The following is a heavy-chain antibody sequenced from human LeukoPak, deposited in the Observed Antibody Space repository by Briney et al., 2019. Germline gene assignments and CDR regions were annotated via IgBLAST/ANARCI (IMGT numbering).Heavy chain of an antibody. CDR1: GGSISSGSYY. V-gene: IGHV4-39*02. D-gene: IGHD3-22*01. CDR3: ARDSSGYGRLDY. Sequence: SETLSLTCTVSGGSISSGSYYWGWIRQPPGKGLEWIGSIYYTGSTYYNPSLKSRVTISVDTSKNQFSLKLSSVTAADTAVYYCARDSSGYGRLDYWGQGTLVTVSS. CDR2: IYYTGST. J-gene: IGHJ4*02.